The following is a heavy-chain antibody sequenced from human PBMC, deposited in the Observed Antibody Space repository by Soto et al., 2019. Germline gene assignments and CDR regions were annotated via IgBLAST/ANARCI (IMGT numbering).Heavy chain of an antibody. D-gene: IGHD3-10*01. V-gene: IGHV1-69*13. Sequence: SVKVSCKASGGTFSSYAISWVRQAPGQGLEWMGGIIPIFGTANYAQKFQGRVTITADESTGTAYMELSSLRSEDTAVYYCARDRVTMVRGVSHFDYWGQGTLVTVSS. CDR2: IIPIFGTA. CDR1: GGTFSSYA. J-gene: IGHJ4*02. CDR3: ARDRVTMVRGVSHFDY.